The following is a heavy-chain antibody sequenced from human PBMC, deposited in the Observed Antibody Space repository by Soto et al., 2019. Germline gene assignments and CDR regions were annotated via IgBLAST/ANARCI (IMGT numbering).Heavy chain of an antibody. CDR3: ATLTIGYCSGGTCYPRGYFDY. J-gene: IGHJ4*03. Sequence: SETLSLTCTVSGGSISGYYWSWIRQPPRKGLEWIGYIYYSGSTNYNPSLKSRVTISVDTSKNQFSLKLTSVTAADTAVYYCATLTIGYCSGGTCYPRGYFDYWGHGTLVTVSS. CDR2: IYYSGST. D-gene: IGHD2-15*01. V-gene: IGHV4-59*08. CDR1: GGSISGYY.